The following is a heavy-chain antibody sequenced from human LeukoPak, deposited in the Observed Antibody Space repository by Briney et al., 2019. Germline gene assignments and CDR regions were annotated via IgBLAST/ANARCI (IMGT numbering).Heavy chain of an antibody. D-gene: IGHD4-11*01. V-gene: IGHV4-59*01. Sequence: SETLSLTCTVSGVSIRSYYWSWIRQPPGKGLEWIGYIYYSGSTNYNPSLKSRVSISVDTSENQFSLKLSSVTAADTAVYYCARTGSTVTMLYPFDHWGQGTLVTVSS. CDR2: IYYSGST. J-gene: IGHJ4*02. CDR1: GVSIRSYY. CDR3: ARTGSTVTMLYPFDH.